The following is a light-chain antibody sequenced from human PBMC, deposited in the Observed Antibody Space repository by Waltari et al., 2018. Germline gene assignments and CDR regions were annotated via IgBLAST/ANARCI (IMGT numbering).Light chain of an antibody. CDR1: TSNIGAGNE. Sequence: QSVLTQPPSVSGTPGQRVTISCSGSTSNIGAGNEGHWYQHLPGTAPKLLIYGNNNRPSGVPDRFSGSKSGTSASLAITGLQADDEADYFCQSFDNMLSGGVVFGGGTKLAVL. V-gene: IGLV1-40*01. CDR3: QSFDNMLSGGVV. J-gene: IGLJ2*01. CDR2: GNN.